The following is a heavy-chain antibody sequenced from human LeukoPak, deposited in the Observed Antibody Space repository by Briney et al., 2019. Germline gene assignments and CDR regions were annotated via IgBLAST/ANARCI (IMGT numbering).Heavy chain of an antibody. CDR2: IYHSGST. CDR1: GGSISSSNW. CDR3: ARRDYVWGSYRYSDAFDI. Sequence: PSETQSLTCAVSGGSISSSNWWSWVRQPPGKGLEWIGEIYHSGSTNYNPSLKSRVTISVDKSKNQFSLKLSSVTAADTAVYYCARRDYVWGSYRYSDAFDIWGQGTMVTVSS. D-gene: IGHD3-16*02. V-gene: IGHV4-4*02. J-gene: IGHJ3*02.